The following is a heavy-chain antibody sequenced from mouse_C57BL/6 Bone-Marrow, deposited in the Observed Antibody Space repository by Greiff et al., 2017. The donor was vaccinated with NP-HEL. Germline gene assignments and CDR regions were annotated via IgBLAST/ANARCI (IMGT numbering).Heavy chain of an antibody. V-gene: IGHV3-6*01. D-gene: IGHD1-1*01. CDR2: ISYDGSN. J-gene: IGHJ3*01. CDR3: ARGSYCSSYDWFAY. Sequence: EVQLQESGPGLVKPSQSLSLTCSVTGYSITSGYYWNWIRQFPGNKLEWMGYISYDGSNNYNPSLKNRISITRDTSKNQFFLKLNSVTTEDTATYYCARGSYCSSYDWFAYWGQGNLVTVSA. CDR1: GYSITSGYY.